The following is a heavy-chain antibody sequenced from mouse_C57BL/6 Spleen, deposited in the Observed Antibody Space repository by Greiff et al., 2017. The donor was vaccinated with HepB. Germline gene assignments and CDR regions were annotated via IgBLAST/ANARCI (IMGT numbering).Heavy chain of an antibody. D-gene: IGHD2-4*01. J-gene: IGHJ2*01. CDR3: AGWAYYEYDDHYFDY. Sequence: EVQLQQSGPELVKPGASVKIPCKASGYTFTDYNMDWVKQSHGKSLEWIGDINPNNGGTIYNQKFKGKATLTVDKSSSTAYMELRSLTSEDTAVYYCAGWAYYEYDDHYFDYWGQGTTLTVSS. V-gene: IGHV1-18*01. CDR1: GYTFTDYN. CDR2: INPNNGGT.